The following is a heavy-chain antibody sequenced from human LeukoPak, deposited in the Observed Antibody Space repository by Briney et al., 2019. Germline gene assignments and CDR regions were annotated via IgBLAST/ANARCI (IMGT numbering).Heavy chain of an antibody. V-gene: IGHV4-61*02. CDR2: IYTSGST. D-gene: IGHD4-17*01. CDR3: ARAYGDPRPYYFDY. Sequence: PSQTLSLTCTVSGGSISSGSYYWRWIRQPAGKGLEWIGRIYTSGSTNYNPSLKSRVTISVDTSKNQFSLKLSSVTAADTAVYYCARAYGDPRPYYFDYWGQGTLVTVSS. CDR1: GGSISSGSYY. J-gene: IGHJ4*02.